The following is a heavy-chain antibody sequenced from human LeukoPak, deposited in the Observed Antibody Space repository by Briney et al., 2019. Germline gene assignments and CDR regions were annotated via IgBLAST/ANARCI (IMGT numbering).Heavy chain of an antibody. CDR2: ISGSGGTT. CDR3: AKPFIVGATGYYYYYMDV. J-gene: IGHJ6*03. V-gene: IGHV3-23*01. CDR1: GFHFSIYS. Sequence: GSLRLSCAASGFHFSIYSMNWVRQAPGKGLEWVSAISGSGGTTHYADSVKGRFTISRDNSKDTLYLQMNSLRVEDTAVYYCAKPFIVGATGYYYYYMDVWGKGTTVTVAS. D-gene: IGHD1-26*01.